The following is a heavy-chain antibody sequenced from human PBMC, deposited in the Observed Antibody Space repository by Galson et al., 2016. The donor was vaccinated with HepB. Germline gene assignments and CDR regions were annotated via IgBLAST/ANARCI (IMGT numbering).Heavy chain of an antibody. Sequence: SLRLSCAASGFTFRSYDMGWVRQAPGKGLEWVSTISGSGGRTYYADSVKGRLTISRDNSKNTLYLQMNSLRAEDTAVYYCAKPVTTYNAFDLWGQGTMVTVSS. V-gene: IGHV3-23*01. CDR1: GFTFRSYD. CDR3: AKPVTTYNAFDL. D-gene: IGHD4-17*01. J-gene: IGHJ3*01. CDR2: ISGSGGRT.